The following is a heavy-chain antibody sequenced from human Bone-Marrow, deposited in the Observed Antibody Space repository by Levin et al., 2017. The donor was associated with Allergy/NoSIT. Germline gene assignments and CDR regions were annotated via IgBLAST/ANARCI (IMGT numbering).Heavy chain of an antibody. D-gene: IGHD2-2*01. CDR1: GGSISSSSYY. CDR3: ARHLLIVVVPADIDY. J-gene: IGHJ4*02. Sequence: PSETLSLTCTVSGGSISSSSYYWGWIRQPPGKGLEWIGSIYYSGSTYYNPSLKSRVTISVDTSKNQFSLKLSSVTAADTAVYYCARHLLIVVVPADIDYWGQGTLVTVSS. V-gene: IGHV4-39*01. CDR2: IYYSGST.